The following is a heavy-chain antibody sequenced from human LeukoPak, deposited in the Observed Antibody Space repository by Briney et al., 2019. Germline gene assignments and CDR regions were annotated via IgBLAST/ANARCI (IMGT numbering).Heavy chain of an antibody. Sequence: PSETLSLTCTVSGGSISSYYWSWIRQPPGKGLEWIGYIYYSGSTNYNPSLKSRVTISVDTSKNQFSLKLSSVTAADTAVYYCATAYCGGDCYPKDAFDIWGQGTMVTVSS. V-gene: IGHV4-59*01. CDR2: IYYSGST. D-gene: IGHD2-21*02. CDR1: GGSISSYY. J-gene: IGHJ3*02. CDR3: ATAYCGGDCYPKDAFDI.